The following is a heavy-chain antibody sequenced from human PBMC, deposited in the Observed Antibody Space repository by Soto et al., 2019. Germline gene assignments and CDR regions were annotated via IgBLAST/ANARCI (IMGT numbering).Heavy chain of an antibody. CDR1: GGSISSHY. CDR2: IYDSVKT. CDR3: AREEVRYYDFLVGYSEVGYYSGMDV. D-gene: IGHD3-3*01. Sequence: SETLSLPCTVSGGSISSHYWTWIWIRQLPGRGLEWVGYIYDSVKTKYNPSLKSRVTISVDTSNNQFSLQLSSVTAADTAVYYCAREEVRYYDFLVGYSEVGYYSGMDVWGQGTTVTVSS. V-gene: IGHV4-59*11. J-gene: IGHJ6*02.